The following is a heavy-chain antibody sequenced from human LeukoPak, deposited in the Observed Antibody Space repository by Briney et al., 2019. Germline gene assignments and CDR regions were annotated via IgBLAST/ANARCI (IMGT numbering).Heavy chain of an antibody. V-gene: IGHV4-4*07. CDR3: ARCLGKGSGSDLKNWFDP. D-gene: IGHD3-3*01. CDR2: IYTSGST. Sequence: SETLSLTCTVSGGSISSYYLSWIRQPAGKGLEWIGRIYTSGSTNYNPSLKSRVTMSVDTSKNQFSLKLSSVTAADTAVYYCARCLGKGSGSDLKNWFDPWGQGTLVTVSS. CDR1: GGSISSYY. J-gene: IGHJ5*02.